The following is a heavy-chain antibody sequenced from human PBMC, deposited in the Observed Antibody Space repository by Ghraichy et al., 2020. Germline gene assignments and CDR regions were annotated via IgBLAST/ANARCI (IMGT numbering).Heavy chain of an antibody. D-gene: IGHD3-10*01. Sequence: GESLNISCAASGIDVSDYYMSWIRQAPGRGLEWLSYISGRGTSIYYADSVRGRFSISRDNAKKSLYLQMSSLRAEDTAVYYCARDRRVRVARGYAFDIWGQGTTVTVSS. J-gene: IGHJ3*02. CDR3: ARDRRVRVARGYAFDI. V-gene: IGHV3-11*01. CDR1: GIDVSDYY. CDR2: ISGRGTSI.